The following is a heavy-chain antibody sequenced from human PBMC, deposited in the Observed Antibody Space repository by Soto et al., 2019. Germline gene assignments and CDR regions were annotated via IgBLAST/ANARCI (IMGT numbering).Heavy chain of an antibody. Sequence: PGGSLRLSCAASGFTVSSNYMSWVRQAPGKGLEWVSVIYSGGSTYYADSVKGRFTISRDNSKNTLYLQMNSLRAEDTAVYYCAREAAAGIVDYWGQGTLVTVSS. CDR3: AREAAAGIVDY. J-gene: IGHJ4*02. V-gene: IGHV3-53*01. D-gene: IGHD6-13*01. CDR1: GFTVSSNY. CDR2: IYSGGST.